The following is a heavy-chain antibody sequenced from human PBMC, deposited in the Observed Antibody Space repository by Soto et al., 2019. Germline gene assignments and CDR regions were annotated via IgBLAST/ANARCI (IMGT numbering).Heavy chain of an antibody. Sequence: GGSLRLSCAASGFTFSSYWMHWVRQAPGKGLVWVSRINSDGSSTSYADSVKGRFTISRDNAKNTLYLQMNSLRAEDTAVYYCARGRCSGGSCYLDYYYYMDVWGKGTTVTVSS. D-gene: IGHD2-15*01. V-gene: IGHV3-74*01. CDR1: GFTFSSYW. CDR2: INSDGSST. CDR3: ARGRCSGGSCYLDYYYYMDV. J-gene: IGHJ6*03.